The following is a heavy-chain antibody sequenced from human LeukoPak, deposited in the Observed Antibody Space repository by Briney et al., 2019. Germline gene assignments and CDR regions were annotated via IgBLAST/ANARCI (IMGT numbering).Heavy chain of an antibody. Sequence: GGSLRLSCAASGFTFSSYATSWVRQAPGKGLEWVSAISGGGGSTYYADSVKGRFTISRDNSKNTLYLQMNSLGAEDTAVYYCAKDPTVDDAFDIWGQGTMVTVSS. D-gene: IGHD4-23*01. CDR2: ISGGGGST. CDR3: AKDPTVDDAFDI. V-gene: IGHV3-23*01. CDR1: GFTFSSYA. J-gene: IGHJ3*02.